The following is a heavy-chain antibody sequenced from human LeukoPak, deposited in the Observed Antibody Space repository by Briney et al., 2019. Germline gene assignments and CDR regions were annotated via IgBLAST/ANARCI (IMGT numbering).Heavy chain of an antibody. CDR2: IYHSGST. D-gene: IGHD1-26*01. J-gene: IGHJ4*02. Sequence: SETLSLTCTVSGGSISSGGYYWSWIRQPPGKGLEWIGYIYHSGSTYYNPSLKSRVTISVDTSKNQFSLKLSSVTAADTAVYYCARDLESGSNSLFDYWGQGTLVTVSS. CDR1: GGSISSGGYY. CDR3: ARDLESGSNSLFDY. V-gene: IGHV4-30-2*01.